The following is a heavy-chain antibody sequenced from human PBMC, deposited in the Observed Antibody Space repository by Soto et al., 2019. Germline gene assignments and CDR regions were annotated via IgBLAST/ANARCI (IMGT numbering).Heavy chain of an antibody. D-gene: IGHD2-2*02. Sequence: GGSLRLSCAASGFTFSSYAMSWVRQAPGKGLEWVSAISGSGGSTYYADSVKGRFTISRDNSKNTLYLQMNSLRAEDTAVYYCAKGRDIVVVPAAIPPWGYYYMDVWGKGTTVTVSS. CDR3: AKGRDIVVVPAAIPPWGYYYMDV. J-gene: IGHJ6*03. V-gene: IGHV3-23*01. CDR2: ISGSGGST. CDR1: GFTFSSYA.